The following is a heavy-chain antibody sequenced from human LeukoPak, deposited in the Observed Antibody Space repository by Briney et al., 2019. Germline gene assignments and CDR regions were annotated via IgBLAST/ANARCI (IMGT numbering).Heavy chain of an antibody. CDR1: GGSFSGYY. D-gene: IGHD3-22*01. Sequence: SETLSLTCAVYGGSFSGYYWSWIRQPPGKGLEWTGEINHSGSTNYNPSLKSRVTISVDTSKNQFSLKLSSVTAADTAVYYCARGLGDSSGYYPFDYWGQGTLVTVSS. J-gene: IGHJ4*02. CDR2: INHSGST. V-gene: IGHV4-34*01. CDR3: ARGLGDSSGYYPFDY.